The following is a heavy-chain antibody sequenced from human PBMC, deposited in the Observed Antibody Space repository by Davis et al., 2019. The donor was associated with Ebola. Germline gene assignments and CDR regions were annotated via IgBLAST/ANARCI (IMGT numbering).Heavy chain of an antibody. CDR3: ARESFTPVGWFDP. CDR2: IKQDGSEK. D-gene: IGHD1-26*01. J-gene: IGHJ5*02. CDR1: GGSISSGGYY. Sequence: PSETLSLTCTVSGGSISSGGYYWSWVRQAPGKGLEWVANIKQDGSEKYYVDSVKGRFTISRDNAKNSLYLQMNSLRAEDTAVYYCARESFTPVGWFDPWGQGTLVTVSS. V-gene: IGHV3-7*03.